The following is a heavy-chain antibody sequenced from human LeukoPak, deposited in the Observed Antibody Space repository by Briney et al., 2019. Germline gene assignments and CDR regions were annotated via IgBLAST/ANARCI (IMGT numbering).Heavy chain of an antibody. CDR2: ISAENGNT. CDR1: GYTFTSYG. CDR3: ARQSSSSWQFYYYYYMDV. D-gene: IGHD6-13*01. J-gene: IGHJ6*03. Sequence: ASVKVSCKASGYTFTSYGINWVRQAPGQGLEWMGWISAENGNTNYAQKFQGRVTMTTDTSTSTAYMELRSLRSDDTAVYYCARQSSSSWQFYYYYYMDVWGKGTTVTISS. V-gene: IGHV1-18*01.